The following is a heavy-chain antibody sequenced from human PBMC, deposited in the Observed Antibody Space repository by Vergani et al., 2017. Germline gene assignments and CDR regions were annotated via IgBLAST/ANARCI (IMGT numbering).Heavy chain of an antibody. Sequence: QVQLVESGGGLVKPGGSLRLSCAASGFSFSDHYMTWIRQAPGKGLEWVSYISNSGNTIEYADSVKGRFSISRDNAKSSLFLQMDSLRAEDTAVYYCTKGSRGYTGYFFDYWGQGTLATVSS. J-gene: IGHJ4*02. D-gene: IGHD5-12*01. CDR3: TKGSRGYTGYFFDY. CDR2: ISNSGNTI. CDR1: GFSFSDHY. V-gene: IGHV3-11*01.